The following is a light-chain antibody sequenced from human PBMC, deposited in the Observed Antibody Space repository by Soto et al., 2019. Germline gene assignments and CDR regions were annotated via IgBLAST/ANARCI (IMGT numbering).Light chain of an antibody. CDR1: QSINRC. Sequence: EIQMTQSPSTLAASVGERATISCRASQSINRCFAWYQQKPGQAPRLLIYQASSFETGVPSLRSSSGSGTEFTLTISSLQPDFYATYYCQHYNSYGTFGQGTKVDIK. J-gene: IGKJ1*01. V-gene: IGKV1-5*01. CDR2: QAS. CDR3: QHYNSYGT.